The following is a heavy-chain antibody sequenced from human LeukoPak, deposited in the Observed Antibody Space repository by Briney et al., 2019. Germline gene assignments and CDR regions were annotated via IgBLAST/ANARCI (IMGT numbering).Heavy chain of an antibody. Sequence: GASVKVSCKASGYTFTSYGISWVRQAPGQGLEWMGWISAYNGNTNYAQKLQGRVTMTTDTSTSTAYMELRSLRSDDTAVYYCARESHQLPGDYYMDVWGKGTTVTISS. CDR3: ARESHQLPGDYYMDV. V-gene: IGHV1-18*01. CDR2: ISAYNGNT. D-gene: IGHD2-2*01. CDR1: GYTFTSYG. J-gene: IGHJ6*03.